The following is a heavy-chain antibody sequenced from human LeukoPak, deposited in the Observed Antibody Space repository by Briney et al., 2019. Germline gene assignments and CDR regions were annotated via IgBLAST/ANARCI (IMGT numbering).Heavy chain of an antibody. CDR1: GYTSTSYG. V-gene: IGHV1-18*01. Sequence: GASVKVSCKASGYTSTSYGISWVRQAPGQGLEWMGWISAYNGNTNYAQKLQGRVTMTTDISTSTAYMELRSLRSDDTAVYYCARVPQGGYLFYYGMDVWGQGTTVTVSS. CDR3: ARVPQGGYLFYYGMDV. D-gene: IGHD3-22*01. J-gene: IGHJ6*02. CDR2: ISAYNGNT.